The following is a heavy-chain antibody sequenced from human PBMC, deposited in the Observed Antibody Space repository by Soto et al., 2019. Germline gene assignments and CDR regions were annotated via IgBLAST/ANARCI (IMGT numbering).Heavy chain of an antibody. V-gene: IGHV2-5*02. CDR3: VQSRCGGDCLQSYSSHSYYGLDV. D-gene: IGHD2-21*02. J-gene: IGHJ6*02. Sequence: QITLKESGPTLVKPTQTLTLTCTFSGLSLSTTGVGVGWIRQPPGKALEWLALIYWDDDKRYSPSLKRRLTITKDSSKYQVVLTMTNMDPVDTATYYCVQSRCGGDCLQSYSSHSYYGLDVWGQGTTVTVSS. CDR1: GLSLSTTGVG. CDR2: IYWDDDK.